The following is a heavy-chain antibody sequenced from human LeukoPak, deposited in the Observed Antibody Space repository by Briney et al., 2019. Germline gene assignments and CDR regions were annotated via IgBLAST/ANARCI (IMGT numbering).Heavy chain of an antibody. Sequence: SETLSLTCTVSGGSISSGDYYWSWIRQPPGKGLEWIGYIYHTGSTYYNPSLKSRVTISVDTSKNQFSLKLSSVTAADTAVYYCAGKGGRDWGQGTLVTVSS. D-gene: IGHD2-15*01. V-gene: IGHV4-30-4*01. CDR3: AGKGGRD. CDR2: IYHTGST. CDR1: GGSISSGDYY. J-gene: IGHJ4*02.